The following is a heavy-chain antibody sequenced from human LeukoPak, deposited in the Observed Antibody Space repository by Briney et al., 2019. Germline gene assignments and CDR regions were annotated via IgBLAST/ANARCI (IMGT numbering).Heavy chain of an antibody. D-gene: IGHD2-21*01. CDR1: GFTFSSYW. CDR2: INTDGSSS. V-gene: IGHV3-74*01. Sequence: PGGSLRLSCSASGFTFSSYWMHWVRQAPGKGLVWVSRINTDGSSSRYADSVKGRFTISRDNAKNTLYLQMTSLRAEDTAVYYCARAQLRLEFDYWGQGTLVTVSS. J-gene: IGHJ4*02. CDR3: ARAQLRLEFDY.